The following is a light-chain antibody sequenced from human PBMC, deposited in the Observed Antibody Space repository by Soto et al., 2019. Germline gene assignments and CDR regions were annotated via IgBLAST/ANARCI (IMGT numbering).Light chain of an antibody. J-gene: IGKJ1*01. CDR3: HQCGNSWWT. CDR2: GAA. CDR1: QAVSSTY. V-gene: IGKV3-20*01. Sequence: EVVLTQSPNTLSLSPGESATLSCRASQAVSSTYLVWYQQKPGPAPMLLIYGAASRAPGISDRFSGSGSGTDFFLTISRLEPEDFAVYYCHQCGNSWWTFGEGTKVEIK.